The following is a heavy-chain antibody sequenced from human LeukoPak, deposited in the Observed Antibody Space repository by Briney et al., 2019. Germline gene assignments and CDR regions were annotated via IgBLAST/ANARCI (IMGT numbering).Heavy chain of an antibody. J-gene: IGHJ4*02. D-gene: IGHD5-24*01. CDR3: ARTFDRDGYRKFDY. CDR2: IYSGGDGGDT. V-gene: IGHV3-66*01. Sequence: GGSLRLSCAASGLTVSSNYMSWVRXAPGKXXEWVSXIYSGGDGGDTYYADSVRGRFTISRDNSKNTLYLQMNSLRAEDTAVYYCARTFDRDGYRKFDYWGQGTLVTVST. CDR1: GLTVSSNY.